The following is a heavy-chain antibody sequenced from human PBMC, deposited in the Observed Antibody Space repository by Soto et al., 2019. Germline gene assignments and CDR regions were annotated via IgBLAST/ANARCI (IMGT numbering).Heavy chain of an antibody. D-gene: IGHD1-7*01. CDR1: GYTFTDSY. Sequence: ASVKVSCKASGYTFTDSYIHWVRQAPGQGLEWMGWINPNSDGTNYAQKFQGRATMTSDTSISTVYLEVHRLRSVDTAAYYCARERNWIYVPDYWGQGTLVTVSS. CDR2: INPNSDGT. J-gene: IGHJ4*02. V-gene: IGHV1-2*02. CDR3: ARERNWIYVPDY.